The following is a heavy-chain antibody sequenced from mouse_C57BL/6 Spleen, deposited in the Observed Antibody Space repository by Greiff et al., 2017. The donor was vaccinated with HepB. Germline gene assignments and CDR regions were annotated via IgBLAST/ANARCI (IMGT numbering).Heavy chain of an antibody. CDR2: IDPSDSYT. Sequence: QVQLQQPGAELVMPGASVKLSCKASGYTFTSYWMHWVKQRPGQGLEWIGEIDPSDSYTNYNQKFKGKSTLTVDKSSSTAYMQLSSLTSEDSAVYYCARRGTAQAIDYWGQGTTVTVSS. CDR1: GYTFTSYW. V-gene: IGHV1-69*01. D-gene: IGHD3-2*02. CDR3: ARRGTAQAIDY. J-gene: IGHJ2*01.